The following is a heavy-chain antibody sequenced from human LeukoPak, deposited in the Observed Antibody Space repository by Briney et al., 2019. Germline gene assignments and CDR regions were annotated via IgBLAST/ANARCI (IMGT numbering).Heavy chain of an antibody. D-gene: IGHD3-10*01. CDR1: GFTFKSYA. Sequence: PGGSLRLSCSASGFTFKSYAMHWVRQAPGKGLEYVSSINTNGANTYYADSVKGRFTISRDNSRDTVYVQMNSLTPEDTAVYYCAKEYDSGGYGANFDYWGQGTLVTVSS. CDR2: INTNGANT. J-gene: IGHJ4*02. CDR3: AKEYDSGGYGANFDY. V-gene: IGHV3-64*05.